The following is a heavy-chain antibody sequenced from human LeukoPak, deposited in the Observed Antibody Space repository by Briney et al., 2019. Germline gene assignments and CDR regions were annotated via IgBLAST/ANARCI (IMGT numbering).Heavy chain of an antibody. CDR2: IYPGDSAT. J-gene: IGHJ4*02. V-gene: IGHV5-51*01. D-gene: IGHD6-6*01. CDR3: ARHHSSSSSSLDY. Sequence: GESLKISCKGSGYSFTSYWIGWVRQMPGKGLEWMGIIYPGDSATRYSPSFQGQVTISADKSISTAYLQWSSLKASDTAMYYCARHHSSSSSSLDYWGQGTLVTVSS. CDR1: GYSFTSYW.